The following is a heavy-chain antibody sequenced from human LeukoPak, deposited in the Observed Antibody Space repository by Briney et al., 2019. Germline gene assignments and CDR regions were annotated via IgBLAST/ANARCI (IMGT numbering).Heavy chain of an antibody. CDR1: GFTFSSYS. CDR3: ASRPGQARLDY. CDR2: ISSSGTTI. Sequence: GGSLRLSCAASGFTFSSYSMNWVRQAPGKGLEWVSYISSSGTTIFYADSVKGRFTISRDNAKNSLYLQMSSLRAEDTAVYFCASRPGQARLDYWGQGTLVTVSS. D-gene: IGHD3-10*01. J-gene: IGHJ4*02. V-gene: IGHV3-48*01.